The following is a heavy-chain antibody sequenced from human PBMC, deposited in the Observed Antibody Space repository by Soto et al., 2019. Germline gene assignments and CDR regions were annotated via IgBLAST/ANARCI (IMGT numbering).Heavy chain of an antibody. D-gene: IGHD6-6*01. Sequence: QVQLVQSGAEVKKPGSSVKVSCKASGGTFSSYTISWVRQAPGQGLEWMGRIIPILGIANYAQKFQGRVTIPADKSTSTADMELSSLRSEDTAVYYCAREGQLVPQFDYWGQGTLVTVSS. CDR3: AREGQLVPQFDY. J-gene: IGHJ4*02. CDR1: GGTFSSYT. V-gene: IGHV1-69*08. CDR2: IIPILGIA.